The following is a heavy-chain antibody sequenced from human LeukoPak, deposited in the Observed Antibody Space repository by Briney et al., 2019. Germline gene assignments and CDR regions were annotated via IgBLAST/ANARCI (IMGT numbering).Heavy chain of an antibody. CDR3: ARGSIVRSSSSPFDY. Sequence: PSETLSLTRTVSGGSISSYYWSWIRQPAGKGLEWIGRIYTSGSTNYNPSLKSRVTMSVDTSKNLFSLNLSSVTAADTAVYYCARGSIVRSSSSPFDYWGQGTLVTVSS. CDR1: GGSISSYY. J-gene: IGHJ4*02. V-gene: IGHV4-4*07. D-gene: IGHD6-6*01. CDR2: IYTSGST.